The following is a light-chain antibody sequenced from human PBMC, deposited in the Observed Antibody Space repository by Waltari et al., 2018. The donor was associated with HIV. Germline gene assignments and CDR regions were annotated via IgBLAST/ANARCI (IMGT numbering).Light chain of an antibody. V-gene: IGLV7-43*01. CDR1: TGAVVSLNY. CDR2: KTN. Sequence: QTVVTQEPSLTVSPGGTVTLTSASSTGAVVSLNYPSWFQHKPGQAPRALIYKTNNRHSWTPARVSGSLPGGKAALTLSGVHPDDEADYYCVIYYGGSWVFGGGTKLTVL. CDR3: VIYYGGSWV. J-gene: IGLJ3*02.